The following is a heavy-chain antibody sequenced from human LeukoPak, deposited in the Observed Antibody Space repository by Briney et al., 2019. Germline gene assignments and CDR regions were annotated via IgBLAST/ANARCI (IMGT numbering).Heavy chain of an antibody. CDR2: ISGSGGST. V-gene: IGHV3-23*01. Sequence: GGSLRLSCAAAGFTFSSYAMSWVRQAPGKGLEWVSVISGSGGSTYYADSVKGRFTISRDNSKNTLYLQMNSLRAEDTAVYYCAKDTPISVTTGSDAFDIWGQGTMVTVSS. D-gene: IGHD4-17*01. CDR1: GFTFSSYA. J-gene: IGHJ3*02. CDR3: AKDTPISVTTGSDAFDI.